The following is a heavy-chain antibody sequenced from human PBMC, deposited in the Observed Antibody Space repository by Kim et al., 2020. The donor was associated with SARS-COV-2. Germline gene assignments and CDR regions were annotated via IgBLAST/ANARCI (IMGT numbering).Heavy chain of an antibody. D-gene: IGHD3-10*01. Sequence: GWSLRLSCAASGFTVSSNYMSWVRQAPGKGLEWVSVIYSGGSTYYADSVKGRFTISRDNSKNTLYLQMNSLRAEDTAVYYCARDYYGSGSYFYYGMDVWGQGTTVTVSS. V-gene: IGHV3-53*01. CDR3: ARDYYGSGSYFYYGMDV. CDR1: GFTVSSNY. J-gene: IGHJ6*02. CDR2: IYSGGST.